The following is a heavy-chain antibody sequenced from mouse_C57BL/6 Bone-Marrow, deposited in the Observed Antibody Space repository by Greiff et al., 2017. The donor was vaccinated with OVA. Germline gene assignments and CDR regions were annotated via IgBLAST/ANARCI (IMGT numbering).Heavy chain of an antibody. V-gene: IGHV14-4*01. J-gene: IGHJ2*01. CDR1: GFNIKDDY. CDR2: IDPENGDT. Sequence: VQLQQSGAELVRPGASVKLSCTASGFNIKDDYMHWVKQRSEQGLEWIGWIDPENGDTEYASKFQGKATITADTSSNTAYLQLSSLTSEDTAVYYCTHNYYGIRGYWGQGTTLTVSS. D-gene: IGHD1-1*01. CDR3: THNYYGIRGY.